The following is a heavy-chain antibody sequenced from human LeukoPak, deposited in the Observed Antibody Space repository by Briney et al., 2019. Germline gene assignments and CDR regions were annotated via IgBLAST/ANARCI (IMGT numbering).Heavy chain of an antibody. Sequence: ESSETLSLICTVSGDSFSSHYWSWIRQPPGKGLEWIGYISYIGSTNYNPSLKSRVTISIDTSKNQFSLKLISVTAADTAVYYCARDLVTVTKGFDIWGQGTMVSVSS. CDR1: GDSFSSHY. CDR3: ARDLVTVTKGFDI. D-gene: IGHD4-17*01. V-gene: IGHV4-59*11. CDR2: ISYIGST. J-gene: IGHJ3*02.